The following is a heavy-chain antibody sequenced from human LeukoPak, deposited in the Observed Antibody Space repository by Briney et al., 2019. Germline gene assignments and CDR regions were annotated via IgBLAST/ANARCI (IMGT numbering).Heavy chain of an antibody. CDR1: GASISSYY. J-gene: IGHJ5*02. CDR3: TRALLYTSGWRPFDP. V-gene: IGHV4-59*01. CDR2: VYYNGTT. D-gene: IGHD6-19*01. Sequence: SETLSLTCSVSGASISSYYWSWVRQPPGKGLEWIGYVYYNGTTNYNPSLKSRVTISLDTSKRQFSLKLNSVTAADTAVYYCTRALLYTSGWRPFDPWGQGTLVTVSS.